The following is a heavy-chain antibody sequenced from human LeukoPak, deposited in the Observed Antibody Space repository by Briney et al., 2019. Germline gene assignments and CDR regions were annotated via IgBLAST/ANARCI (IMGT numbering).Heavy chain of an antibody. CDR1: GFTFSSYG. J-gene: IGHJ4*02. D-gene: IGHD3-22*01. CDR3: AKGASYYDSSGPDY. V-gene: IGHV3-33*06. CDR2: IWYDGSNK. Sequence: PGGSLRLSCAASGFTFSSYGMHWVRQAPGKGLEWVAVIWYDGSNKYYTDSVKGRFTISRDNSKNTLYLQMNSLRAEDTAVYYCAKGASYYDSSGPDYWGQGTLVTVSS.